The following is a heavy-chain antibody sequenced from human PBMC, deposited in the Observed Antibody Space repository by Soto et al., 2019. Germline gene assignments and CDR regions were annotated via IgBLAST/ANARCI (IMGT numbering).Heavy chain of an antibody. CDR2: ISGSAGST. D-gene: IGHD6-13*01. CDR3: AKEEGSTWYPTDY. J-gene: IGHJ4*02. Sequence: PGGSLRLSCAASGFTFSDYAMSWVRQAPGKGLEWVSVISGSAGSTFYGDSVKGRFTISRDNSRNMVYLQMNSLRVEDTAVYYCAKEEGSTWYPTDYWGQGTLVTVPS. CDR1: GFTFSDYA. V-gene: IGHV3-23*01.